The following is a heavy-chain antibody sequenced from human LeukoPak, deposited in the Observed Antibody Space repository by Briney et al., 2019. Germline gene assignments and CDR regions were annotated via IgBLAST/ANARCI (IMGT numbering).Heavy chain of an antibody. J-gene: IGHJ6*02. V-gene: IGHV3-48*01. Sequence: GGSLRLSCAASGLTLSSYSMNWVRQAPGKGLEWVSYISSSSSTIYYTASVKGRFTISRDNSNNTLDLQMNSLRAEDTAVYYCAKDSSSGSSYYFHGMDVWGQGTTVIVSS. CDR2: ISSSSSTI. CDR3: AKDSSSGSSYYFHGMDV. CDR1: GLTLSSYS. D-gene: IGHD3-10*01.